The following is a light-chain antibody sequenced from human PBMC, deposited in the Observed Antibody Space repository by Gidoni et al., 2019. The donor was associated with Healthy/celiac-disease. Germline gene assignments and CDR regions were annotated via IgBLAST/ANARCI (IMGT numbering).Light chain of an antibody. J-gene: IGKJ1*01. CDR1: QSVSSSY. CDR3: QQYGSSGT. Sequence: EIVLTQSPGTLSLSQGERATLSCRASQSVSSSYLALYLQKPGQAPRLLIYGASSRATGIPDRFSGSGSGTDFTLTISRLEPEDFTVYYCQQYGSSGTFGQGTKVEIK. CDR2: GAS. V-gene: IGKV3-20*01.